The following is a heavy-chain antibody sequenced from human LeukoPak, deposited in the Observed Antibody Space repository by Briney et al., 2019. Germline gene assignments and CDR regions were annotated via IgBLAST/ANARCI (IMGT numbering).Heavy chain of an antibody. D-gene: IGHD1-1*01. CDR2: INPSDGST. V-gene: IGHV1-46*01. CDR3: ARHSLPGTTPFDL. CDR1: GYTFTTYY. Sequence: ASVKVSCKASGYTFTTYYMHWVRQAPGQGPEWVRVINPSDGSTSYAQKFQGRVTMTRDTSTSTVYMDLSSLRSDDTAVYSCARHSLPGTTPFDLWGQGTLVTVSS. J-gene: IGHJ4*02.